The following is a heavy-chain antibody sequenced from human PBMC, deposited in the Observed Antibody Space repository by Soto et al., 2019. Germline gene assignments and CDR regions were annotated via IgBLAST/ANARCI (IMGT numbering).Heavy chain of an antibody. J-gene: IGHJ4*02. D-gene: IGHD6-19*01. CDR3: ATPGIAVAGVYSVDY. V-gene: IGHV5-51*01. CDR1: GYIFTSYW. Sequence: PGESLKISCKGSGYIFTSYWICCFRQMPVKGLEWMGIIYPGDSDTRYSPSFQGQVTISADKSISTAYLQWSSLKASDTAMYYCATPGIAVAGVYSVDYWGQGTLVTVSS. CDR2: IYPGDSDT.